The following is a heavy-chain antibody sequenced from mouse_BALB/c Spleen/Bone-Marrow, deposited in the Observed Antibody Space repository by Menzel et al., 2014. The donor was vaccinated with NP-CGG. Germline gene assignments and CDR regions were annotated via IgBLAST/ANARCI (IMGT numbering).Heavy chain of an antibody. CDR1: GFNIKDTY. V-gene: IGHV14-3*02. J-gene: IGHJ2*01. Sequence: EVQLQQSGAVLVKPGASVKLSCTASGFNIKDTYMHWVKQRPEQGLEWIGRIDPANGNTKYDPKFQGKATITADTSSNTAYLQLSSLTPEDTAVYYCARYRLGTYFDYWGQGTTLTVSS. CDR2: IDPANGNT. CDR3: ARYRLGTYFDY. D-gene: IGHD1-2*01.